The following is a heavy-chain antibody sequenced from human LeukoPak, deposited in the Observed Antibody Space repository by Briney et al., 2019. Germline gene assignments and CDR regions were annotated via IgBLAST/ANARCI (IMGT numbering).Heavy chain of an antibody. J-gene: IGHJ5*02. V-gene: IGHV3-30-3*01. Sequence: AESLTLTCAASGCTFSNYAMHWVRQAPGKGLEWVAFISFDGSDKYYADSVKGRFTISRDNSKNTLYLQMNSLRAEDTAVYYCAREQPGTYTLGSTWGQGTLVTVSS. CDR3: AREQPGTYTLGST. D-gene: IGHD1-14*01. CDR2: ISFDGSDK. CDR1: GCTFSNYA.